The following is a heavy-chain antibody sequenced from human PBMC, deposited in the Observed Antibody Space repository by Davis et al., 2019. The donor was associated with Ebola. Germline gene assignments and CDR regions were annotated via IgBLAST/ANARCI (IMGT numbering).Heavy chain of an antibody. J-gene: IGHJ4*02. CDR1: GFTFSRYW. CDR2: IKSDGTTI. CDR3: ASPGGRRSGRGPIDY. D-gene: IGHD1-26*01. V-gene: IGHV3-74*01. Sequence: HTGGSLRLSCAASGFTFSRYWMHWVRQAPGKGLVWVSRIKSDGTTISYADSVKGRFTISRDNAKNTLFLQMNSLRAEDTAVYYCASPGGRRSGRGPIDYWGQGTLVTVSS.